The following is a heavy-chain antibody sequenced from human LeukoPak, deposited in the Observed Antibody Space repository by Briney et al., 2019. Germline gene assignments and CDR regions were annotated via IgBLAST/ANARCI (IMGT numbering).Heavy chain of an antibody. CDR2: INPSGGST. V-gene: IGHV1-46*01. Sequence: ASVKVSCKASGYTFTSYYMHWVRQAPGQGLEWMGIINPSGGSTSYAQKFQGRVTMTRDTSISTAYMELSRLRSDDTAVYYCARDSAYDILTGTNWFDPWGQGTLVTVSS. D-gene: IGHD3-9*01. CDR3: ARDSAYDILTGTNWFDP. J-gene: IGHJ5*02. CDR1: GYTFTSYY.